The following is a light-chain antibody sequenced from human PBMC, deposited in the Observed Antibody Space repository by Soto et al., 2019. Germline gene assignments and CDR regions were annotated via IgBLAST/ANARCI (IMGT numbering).Light chain of an antibody. CDR1: QSISSY. CDR2: AAS. Sequence: DIQMTQSPSSLSASVGDRVTITCRASQSISSYLNWYQQKPGKAPKILIYAASSLQSGVPSRFSGSASGTDFTLTISSLQPEDFATYYCQQSYSTPFTFGPGTKVAIK. V-gene: IGKV1-39*01. CDR3: QQSYSTPFT. J-gene: IGKJ3*01.